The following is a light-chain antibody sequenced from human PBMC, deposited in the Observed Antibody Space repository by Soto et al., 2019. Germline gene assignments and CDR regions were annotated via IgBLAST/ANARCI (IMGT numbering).Light chain of an antibody. CDR2: QDS. Sequence: SYELTQPPSVSVSPGQTASITCSGDKLGNKFVSWYQQKPGQSPLLVMYQDSKRPSGIPERFSGSNSGNAATLTISGTQTMDEADYYCQAWDTSTVVFGGGTKVTVL. J-gene: IGLJ2*01. CDR3: QAWDTSTVV. CDR1: KLGNKF. V-gene: IGLV3-1*01.